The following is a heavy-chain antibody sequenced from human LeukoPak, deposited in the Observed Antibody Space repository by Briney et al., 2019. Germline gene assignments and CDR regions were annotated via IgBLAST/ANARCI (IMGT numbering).Heavy chain of an antibody. Sequence: GGSLRLSCAASGFTFSRYGMHWLRQAPGKGLEWVAFIRSDGSTKYYADYVKGRFTISRDNSKNTLYLQMNSVRVEDTAVYYCAKNAVITLVIVAPYNWFDPWGQGTLVTVSS. V-gene: IGHV3-30*02. D-gene: IGHD3-22*01. J-gene: IGHJ5*02. CDR1: GFTFSRYG. CDR3: AKNAVITLVIVAPYNWFDP. CDR2: IRSDGSTK.